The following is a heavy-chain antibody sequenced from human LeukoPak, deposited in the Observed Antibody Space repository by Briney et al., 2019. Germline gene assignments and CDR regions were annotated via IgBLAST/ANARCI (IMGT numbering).Heavy chain of an antibody. CDR3: ARDFAYCSSTSCYTDWFDP. D-gene: IGHD2-2*02. CDR1: GGSFSGYY. J-gene: IGHJ5*02. CDR2: NNHSGSS. V-gene: IGHV4-34*01. Sequence: SETLSLTCAVYGGSFSGYYWSWVRQPPGKGLEWIGENNHSGSSNYNPSLKSRVTISVDTSKNQFSLKLSSVTAADTAVYYCARDFAYCSSTSCYTDWFDPWGQGTLVTVSS.